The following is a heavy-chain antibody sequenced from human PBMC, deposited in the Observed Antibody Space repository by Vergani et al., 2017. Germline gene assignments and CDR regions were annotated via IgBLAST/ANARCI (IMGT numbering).Heavy chain of an antibody. J-gene: IGHJ5*02. CDR2: MNPKSGNS. D-gene: IGHD2-15*01. CDR3: ARAPGRRCSGGSCYSSFRWFDP. V-gene: IGHV1-8*03. Sequence: QVQLVQSGAEVKKPGASVKVSCWASGYTFIEYDIDWVRQAAGQGLEWMGWMNPKSGNSGFAQKVQGRVTITRDTSISTAYMELNSLTSEDTAVYYCARAPGRRCSGGSCYSSFRWFDPWGQGTLVTVFS. CDR1: GYTFIEYD.